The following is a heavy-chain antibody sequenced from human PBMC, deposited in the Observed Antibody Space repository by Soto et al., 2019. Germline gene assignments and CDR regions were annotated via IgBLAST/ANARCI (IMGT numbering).Heavy chain of an antibody. J-gene: IGHJ6*03. CDR2: MNPSGGVT. CDR3: ASSEAVPTTTYYYWYIDV. V-gene: IGHV1-46*03. D-gene: IGHD2-2*01. Sequence: ASVKVSCKASGYTFTDYYLHWVRQAPGQGLEWMGIMNPSGGVTSYAQKFQGRVAVTRDTSTSTVYMQLSSLRSEDTAVYYCASSEAVPTTTYYYWYIDVWGXGTTVTV. CDR1: GYTFTDYY.